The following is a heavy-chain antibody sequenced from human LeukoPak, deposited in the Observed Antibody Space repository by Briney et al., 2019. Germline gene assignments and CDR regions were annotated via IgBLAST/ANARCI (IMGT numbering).Heavy chain of an antibody. V-gene: IGHV1-69*04. CDR1: GGTFSSYA. D-gene: IGHD6-19*01. Sequence: ASVKVSCKASGGTFSSYAISWVRQAPGQGLEWMGRIIPILGIANYAQKFQGRVTITADKSTSTAYMELSSLRSEDTAVYYCWLVTHNDYFDYWGQGTLVTVSS. CDR3: WLVTHNDYFDY. CDR2: IIPILGIA. J-gene: IGHJ4*02.